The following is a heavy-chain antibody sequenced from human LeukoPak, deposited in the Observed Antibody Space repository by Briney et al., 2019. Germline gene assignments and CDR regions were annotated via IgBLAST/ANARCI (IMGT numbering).Heavy chain of an antibody. D-gene: IGHD3-3*01. CDR2: INPNSGGT. Sequence: ASVTVSCKASGYTFTGYYMHWVRQAPGQGLEWMGWINPNSGGTNYAQKFQGRVTMTRDTSISTAYMELSRLRSDDTAVYYCARSPSMYYDFWSGSTRFDPWGQGTLVTVSS. V-gene: IGHV1-2*02. CDR3: ARSPSMYYDFWSGSTRFDP. CDR1: GYTFTGYY. J-gene: IGHJ5*02.